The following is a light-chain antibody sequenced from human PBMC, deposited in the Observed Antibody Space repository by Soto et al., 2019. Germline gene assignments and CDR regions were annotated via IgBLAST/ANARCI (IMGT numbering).Light chain of an antibody. CDR3: SSFTTDSTLV. J-gene: IGLJ1*01. CDR1: SSDVGGYKY. Sequence: QSVLTQPASVSGSPGQAITISCTGTSSDVGGYKYVSWYQQHPGKAPKLIIYEVSYRPSGVSNRFSGSKSGNTASLTISGLQSEDEADYYCSSFTTDSTLVFGTGTKVTVL. V-gene: IGLV2-14*01. CDR2: EVS.